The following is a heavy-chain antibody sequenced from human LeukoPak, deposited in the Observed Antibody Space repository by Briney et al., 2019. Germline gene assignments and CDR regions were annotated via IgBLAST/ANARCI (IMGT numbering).Heavy chain of an antibody. CDR3: AKLTGKGARYFDY. V-gene: IGHV3-23*01. Sequence: GGSLRLSCAASGFIFNKHAMSWVRQAPGKGLEWVSGLSGSGGSTDYADSVKGRFTVSRDNSKNTLYLQMNSLRAEDTAVYYCAKLTGKGARYFDYWGQGTLVTVSS. CDR2: LSGSGGST. CDR1: GFIFNKHA. D-gene: IGHD1-20*01. J-gene: IGHJ4*02.